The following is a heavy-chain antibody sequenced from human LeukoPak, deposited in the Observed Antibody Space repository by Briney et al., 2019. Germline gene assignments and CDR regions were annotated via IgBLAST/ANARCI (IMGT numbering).Heavy chain of an antibody. CDR1: GYRFTDYW. Sequence: ESLKISCKGSGYRFTDYWIGWVRQMPGKGLEWMGIIYPGDSDTRYSPSFQGQVNISADKSINTAHLQWSSLKASDTAMYYCARGAAGTTPDYYYFGLDVWGPRDHGQSLL. CDR3: ARGAAGTTPDYYYFGLDV. D-gene: IGHD1-7*01. V-gene: IGHV5-51*01. CDR2: IYPGDSDT. J-gene: IGHJ6*01.